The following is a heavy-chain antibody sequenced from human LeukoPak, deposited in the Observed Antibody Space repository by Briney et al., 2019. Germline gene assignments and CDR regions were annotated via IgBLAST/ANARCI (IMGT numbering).Heavy chain of an antibody. CDR1: GYTFTGYY. V-gene: IGHV1-2*02. J-gene: IGHJ6*03. CDR2: INPNSGGT. CDR3: ARDHGGSYEEFIYYYYMDV. Sequence: ASVKVSCKASGYTFTGYYMHWVRQAPGQGLEWMGWINPNSGGTNYAQKFQGRVTMTRDTSISTAYMELSRLRSDDTAVYYCARDHGGSYEEFIYYYYMDVWGKGTTVTVSS. D-gene: IGHD1-26*01.